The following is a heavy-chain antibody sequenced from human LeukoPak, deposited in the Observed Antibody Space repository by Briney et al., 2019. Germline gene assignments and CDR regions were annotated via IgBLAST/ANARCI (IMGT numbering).Heavy chain of an antibody. D-gene: IGHD6-19*01. CDR2: IHYSGKT. CDR1: GGSISRSSYY. Sequence: PSETLSLTCSVAGGSISRSSYYWGWIRQPPGKGLEWIGNIHYSGKTYYNPSLKSRVTISIDTSKNQFSLKLNPVTAADTAVYSCAKVGGLAVAGTDNWMDPWGQGTLVTVSS. CDR3: AKVGGLAVAGTDNWMDP. J-gene: IGHJ5*02. V-gene: IGHV4-39*02.